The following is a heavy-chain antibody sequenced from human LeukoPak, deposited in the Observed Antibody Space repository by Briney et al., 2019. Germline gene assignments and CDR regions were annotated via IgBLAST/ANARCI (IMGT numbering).Heavy chain of an antibody. CDR2: IGGSGGST. Sequence: GGSLRLSCAASGFTFSSYAMSWLRQAPGKGLEWVSAIGGSGGSTYYADSVKGRFTISRDNSKNTLYLQMNSLRAEDTAVYYCAKRGHSYGSSPYYFDYWGQGTLVTVSS. CDR1: GFTFSSYA. D-gene: IGHD5-18*01. CDR3: AKRGHSYGSSPYYFDY. J-gene: IGHJ4*02. V-gene: IGHV3-23*01.